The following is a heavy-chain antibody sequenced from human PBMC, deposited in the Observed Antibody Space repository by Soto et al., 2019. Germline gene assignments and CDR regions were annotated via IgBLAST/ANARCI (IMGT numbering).Heavy chain of an antibody. Sequence: GGSLRLSCAASGLTFSNYWMSWVRQGPGKGLEWVANIKPDGSEKWYVDSVKGRFIISRDNAKNSMYLQMNSLRAEDTAVYYCARGDYFDHSGPFSDAFDIWGQGTMVTVSS. V-gene: IGHV3-7*04. CDR1: GLTFSNYW. D-gene: IGHD3-22*01. CDR2: IKPDGSEK. J-gene: IGHJ3*02. CDR3: ARGDYFDHSGPFSDAFDI.